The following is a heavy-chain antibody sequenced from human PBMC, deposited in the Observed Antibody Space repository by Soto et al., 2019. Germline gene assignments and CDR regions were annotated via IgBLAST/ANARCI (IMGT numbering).Heavy chain of an antibody. CDR2: IKSQSDGGTT. D-gene: IGHD5-18*01. Sequence: EVQLVESGGGSVKSGGSLRISCAASGLTFTNAWMSWVRQAPGKGLEWVGHIKSQSDGGTTDYAAPVKGRFSISRDDSKNTVYLQMNSLTIEDTAVYYWTTDTAPYFYYYALDVWGQGTTVTVSS. J-gene: IGHJ6*02. V-gene: IGHV3-15*01. CDR1: GLTFTNAW. CDR3: TTDTAPYFYYYALDV.